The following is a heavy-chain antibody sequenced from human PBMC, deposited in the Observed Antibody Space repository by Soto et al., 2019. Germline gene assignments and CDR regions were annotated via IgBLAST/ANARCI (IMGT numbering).Heavy chain of an antibody. Sequence: DVQLVESGGGLVQPGGSLRLSCAASGFRFSDYYMVWVRQLPGMGLEWVGRTRNNGNSYAAEYAPSVRGRFTISRHDSEDSMLLQLNSLKNEDTAVYYCARDTGGSYDFWGQGALVTVSS. J-gene: IGHJ4*02. CDR2: TRNNGNSYAA. D-gene: IGHD1-26*01. CDR1: GFRFSDYY. CDR3: ARDTGGSYDF. V-gene: IGHV3-72*01.